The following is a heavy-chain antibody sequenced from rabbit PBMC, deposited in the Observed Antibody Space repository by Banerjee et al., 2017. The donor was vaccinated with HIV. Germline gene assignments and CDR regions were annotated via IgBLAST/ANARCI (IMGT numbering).Heavy chain of an antibody. Sequence: EESGGDLVKPGASLTLTCTASGADFSTYGVSWVRQTPGKGLEWVGYIDPGFGSTYYASWVNGRFTISSHNAQNTLYLQLTSLTAADTATYFCARDVDAGYAGYGYAKNLWGQGTLVTVS. CDR1: GADFSTYG. D-gene: IGHD6-1*01. V-gene: IGHV1S47*01. J-gene: IGHJ4*01. CDR3: ARDVDAGYAGYGYAKNL. CDR2: IDPGFGST.